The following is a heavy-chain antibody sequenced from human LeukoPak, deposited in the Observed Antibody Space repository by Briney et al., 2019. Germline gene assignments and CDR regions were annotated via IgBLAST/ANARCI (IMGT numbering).Heavy chain of an antibody. J-gene: IGHJ4*02. CDR1: GYTFTGYY. CDR3: ARRDSSSWYLISDY. V-gene: IGHV1-2*02. CDR2: INPNSGGT. Sequence: GASVKVSCKASGYTFTGYYMHWVRQAPGQGLEWMGWINPNSGGTNYAQKFQGRVTMTRDTSISTAYMELSRLRSDDTAVYYWARRDSSSWYLISDYWGQGTLVTVSS. D-gene: IGHD6-13*01.